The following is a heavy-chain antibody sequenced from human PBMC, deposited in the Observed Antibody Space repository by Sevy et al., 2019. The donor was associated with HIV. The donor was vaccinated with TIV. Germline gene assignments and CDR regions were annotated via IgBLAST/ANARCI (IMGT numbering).Heavy chain of an antibody. CDR2: ISGYSGNI. Sequence: ASVKVSCKASGYSFSNYGITWVRQAPGQGLEWMGWISGYSGNIRYSQKVQGRLTMTPDTSTSTAYMELTSLKSDDTATYYCARGNPPGGFWGQGTLVTVSS. D-gene: IGHD3-10*01. V-gene: IGHV1-18*01. CDR1: GYSFSNYG. J-gene: IGHJ4*02. CDR3: ARGNPPGGF.